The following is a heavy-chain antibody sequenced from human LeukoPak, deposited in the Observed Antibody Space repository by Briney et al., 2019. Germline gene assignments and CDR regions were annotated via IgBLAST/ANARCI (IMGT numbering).Heavy chain of an antibody. CDR2: AYYSGTT. J-gene: IGHJ4*02. D-gene: IGHD4-17*01. CDR3: ARPNYGDYIVDY. Sequence: SETLSLTCTVSGGSMSSSSYYWGWLRQPPGKGLEWIGSAYYSGTTYCNPSLKSRVTISVDTPKNQFSLKLSSVTAADTAVYYCARPNYGDYIVDYWGQGTLATVSA. V-gene: IGHV4-39*01. CDR1: GGSMSSSSYY.